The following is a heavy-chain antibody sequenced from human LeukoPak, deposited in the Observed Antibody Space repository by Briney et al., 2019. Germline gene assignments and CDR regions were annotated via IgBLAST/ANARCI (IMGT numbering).Heavy chain of an antibody. D-gene: IGHD3-22*01. Sequence: TGGSLRLSCAASGSSFSSYAMSWVRQAPGKGLEWVSAISGSGGSTYCADSVKGRFTISRDNSKNTVYLQMNSLRVEDTAIYYCAKEGDSGGYYVLYYFDSWGQGTLITVSS. CDR1: GSSFSSYA. CDR2: ISGSGGST. J-gene: IGHJ4*02. CDR3: AKEGDSGGYYVLYYFDS. V-gene: IGHV3-23*01.